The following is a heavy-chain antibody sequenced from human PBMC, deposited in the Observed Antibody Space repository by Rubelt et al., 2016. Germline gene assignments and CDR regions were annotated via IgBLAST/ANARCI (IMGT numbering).Heavy chain of an antibody. CDR2: IYYSGSA. D-gene: IGHD4-17*01. CDR3: ARYANEDGDFRFDP. J-gene: IGHJ5*02. Sequence: QVQLQESGPGLVKPSETLSLTCAVSGGSISTYYWSWIRQPPGKGLEWIGYIYYSGSANYKPSLKSRVTISADTSKNQFSLKLTAVTATDTALYYCARYANEDGDFRFDPWGQGTLVTVSS. V-gene: IGHV4-59*08. CDR1: GGSISTYY.